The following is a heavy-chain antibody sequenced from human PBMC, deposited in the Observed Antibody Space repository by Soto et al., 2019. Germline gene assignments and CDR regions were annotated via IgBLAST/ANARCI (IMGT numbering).Heavy chain of an antibody. CDR3: AHRLTSAWGNRCYT. CDR1: GLSLSTSGVG. J-gene: IGHJ4*02. D-gene: IGHD2-15*01. Sequence: QITLKESGPTLVKPTQTLTLTCAFSGLSLSTSGVGVGWIRQPPGKALEWLAYIYWDDDKGHSPSRKSRLPITKDPSKHPLLLTLTNMDPVDTATYYRAHRLTSAWGNRCYTWRQGTLVTLSS. V-gene: IGHV2-5*02. CDR2: IYWDDDK.